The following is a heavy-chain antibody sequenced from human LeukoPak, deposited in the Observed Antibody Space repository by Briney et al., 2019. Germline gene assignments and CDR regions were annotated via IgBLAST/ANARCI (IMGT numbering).Heavy chain of an antibody. D-gene: IGHD4-17*01. V-gene: IGHV4-59*01. J-gene: IGHJ3*02. CDR1: GGSISSYY. CDR3: AREGAVTTSVDAFDI. Sequence: SETLSLTCTVSGGSISSYYWSWIRQPSGKGLEWIGYIYYSGSTNYNPSLKSRVTISVDTSKNQFSLKLSSVTAADTAVYYCAREGAVTTSVDAFDIWGQGTMVTVSS. CDR2: IYYSGST.